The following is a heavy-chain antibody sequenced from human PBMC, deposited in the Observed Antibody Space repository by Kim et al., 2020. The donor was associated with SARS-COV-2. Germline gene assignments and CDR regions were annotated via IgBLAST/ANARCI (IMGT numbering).Heavy chain of an antibody. J-gene: IGHJ6*02. D-gene: IGHD6-19*01. CDR3: AREGIKQWLARVDYYYYGMDV. CDR2: ISAYNGNT. V-gene: IGHV1-18*04. CDR1: GYTFTSYG. Sequence: ASVKVSCKASGYTFTSYGISWVRQAPVQGLEWMGWISAYNGNTNYAQKLQGRVTMTTDTSTSTAYMELRSLRSDDTAVYYCAREGIKQWLARVDYYYYGMDVWGQGTTVTVSS.